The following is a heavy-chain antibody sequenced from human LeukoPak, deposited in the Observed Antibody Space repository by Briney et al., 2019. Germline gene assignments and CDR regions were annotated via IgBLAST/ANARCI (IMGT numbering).Heavy chain of an antibody. CDR3: AKAVAAESSWFDP. D-gene: IGHD6-19*01. CDR2: ISGSGGST. J-gene: IGHJ5*02. Sequence: GGSLRLSCAVSGFIFSSYAVSWVRQAPGKGLEWVSAISGSGGSTYYADSVKGRFTISRDNSKNTLYLQMNSLRDQDTAVYNCAKAVAAESSWFDPWGQGTLVTVSS. CDR1: GFIFSSYA. V-gene: IGHV3-23*01.